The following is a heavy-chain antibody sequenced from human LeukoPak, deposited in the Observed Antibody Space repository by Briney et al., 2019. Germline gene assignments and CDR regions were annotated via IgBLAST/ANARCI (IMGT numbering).Heavy chain of an antibody. CDR2: IYHSGST. V-gene: IGHV4-38-2*02. CDR3: ARVGFLEWLLYFDY. J-gene: IGHJ4*02. Sequence: SETLSLTCTVSGYSISSGYYWGWIRQPPGKGLEWIGSIYHSGSTYYNPSLKSRVTISVDTSKNQFSLKLSSVTAADTAVYYCARVGFLEWLLYFDYWGQGTLATVSS. D-gene: IGHD3-3*02. CDR1: GYSISSGYY.